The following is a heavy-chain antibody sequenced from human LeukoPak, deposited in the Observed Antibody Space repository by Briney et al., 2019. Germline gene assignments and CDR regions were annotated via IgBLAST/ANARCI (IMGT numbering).Heavy chain of an antibody. D-gene: IGHD6-13*01. J-gene: IGHJ4*02. CDR2: ISESGGTT. V-gene: IGHV3-23*01. CDR3: VKDYGPKQLVFFDS. Sequence: GGSLRLFCAASGFTFSSYALSWVRQAPGKGLEWVSGISESGGTTFYADSVKGRFTITRDNSKNTLYVQMNSLRGEDTAVYYCVKDYGPKQLVFFDSWGQGTLVTVSS. CDR1: GFTFSSYA.